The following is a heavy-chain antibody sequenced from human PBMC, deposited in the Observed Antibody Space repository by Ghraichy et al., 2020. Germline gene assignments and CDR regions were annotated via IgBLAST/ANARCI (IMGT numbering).Heavy chain of an antibody. J-gene: IGHJ5*02. CDR1: GFTFSSYA. D-gene: IGHD3-10*01. Sequence: GGPLNISCAASGFTFSSYAMSWVRQAPGKGLEWVSAISGSGGIPYHAASVKGRVTISRDNSKNTLYLQMNSLRVEDTAVYYCTKDPPSSGSGKNWFDPWGQGTLVTVSS. V-gene: IGHV3-23*01. CDR2: ISGSGGIP. CDR3: TKDPPSSGSGKNWFDP.